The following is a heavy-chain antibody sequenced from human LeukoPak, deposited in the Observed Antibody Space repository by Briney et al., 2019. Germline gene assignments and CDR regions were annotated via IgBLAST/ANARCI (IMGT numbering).Heavy chain of an antibody. CDR2: ISSSGSTI. CDR1: RFTFSDYY. CDR3: ARGLTYSYSWYRIGWAFDI. D-gene: IGHD6-13*01. V-gene: IGHV3-11*01. Sequence: GGSLRLSCAASRFTFSDYYMSWIRKPPGKGLEWVSYISSSGSTIYYGESVKGRFTIARDNAKNSLYLQMNSLRAEDTAVYYCARGLTYSYSWYRIGWAFDIWGQGTMVTVSS. J-gene: IGHJ3*02.